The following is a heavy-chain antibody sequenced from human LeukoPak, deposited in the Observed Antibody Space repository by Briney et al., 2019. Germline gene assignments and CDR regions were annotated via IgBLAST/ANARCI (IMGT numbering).Heavy chain of an antibody. D-gene: IGHD3-3*02. CDR1: GFTFSTYW. Sequence: SGGSLRFSCAASGFTFSTYWMHWVRQAPGKGLVWGSRISSDGSNTNSADSVKGRFTISSDNANNTLYLQMNSLRAEDTAVYYCVLVSLTPGWGQGTLVTVSS. CDR2: ISSDGSNT. J-gene: IGHJ4*02. CDR3: VLVSLTPG. V-gene: IGHV3-74*01.